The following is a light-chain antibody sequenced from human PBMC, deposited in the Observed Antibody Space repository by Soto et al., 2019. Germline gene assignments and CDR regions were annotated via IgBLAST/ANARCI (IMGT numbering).Light chain of an antibody. CDR1: QGISSY. CDR2: AAS. Sequence: AIRMTQSPSSLSASTGDRVTITCRASQGISSYLAWYQQKPGKAPKLLIYAASTLQSGVPSRFSGSGSGTDFTLTIRCLQSEDFATYCSQPYYGYPRTFGQGTKGEIK. J-gene: IGKJ1*01. CDR3: QPYYGYPRT. V-gene: IGKV1-8*01.